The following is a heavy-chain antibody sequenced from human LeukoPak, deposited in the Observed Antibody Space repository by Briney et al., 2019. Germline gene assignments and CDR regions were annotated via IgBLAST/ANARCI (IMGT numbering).Heavy chain of an antibody. CDR1: GYSISSGYY. J-gene: IGHJ3*02. CDR2: IYERGST. V-gene: IGHV4-38-2*01. Sequence: SETLSLTCAVSGYSISSGYYWGWIRQPPGKGLEWIGNIYERGSTYYTPSLKSRVTISVDTSKNHFSLKLTSVTAADTAVYYCARTYYYGSGSYQDSYGFDIWGQGTVVTVAS. CDR3: ARTYYYGSGSYQDSYGFDI. D-gene: IGHD3-10*01.